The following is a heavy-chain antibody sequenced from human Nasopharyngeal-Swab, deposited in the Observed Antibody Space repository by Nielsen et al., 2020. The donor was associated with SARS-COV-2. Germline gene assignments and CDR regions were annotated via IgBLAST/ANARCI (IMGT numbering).Heavy chain of an antibody. CDR1: GFTFGEYT. J-gene: IGHJ4*02. CDR3: TRVKYCSGGSCYPANFFDY. D-gene: IGHD2-15*01. CDR2: IRNKAYGGTT. Sequence: GGSLRLSCTASGFTFGEYTMAWVRQAPGKGLDWVGVIRNKAYGGTTEYAAPVKGRFTISRDDSKSVAYLQMNSLKTEDTAVYYCTRVKYCSGGSCYPANFFDYWGQGTLVTVSS. V-gene: IGHV3-49*04.